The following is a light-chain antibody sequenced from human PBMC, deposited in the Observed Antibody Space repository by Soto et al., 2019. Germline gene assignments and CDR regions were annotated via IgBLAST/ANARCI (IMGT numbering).Light chain of an antibody. V-gene: IGKV1-5*03. CDR3: QQLKSNLIT. CDR1: QSISYW. CDR2: KAS. Sequence: DLQMTQSPSTLSASVGDRVTITCRASQSISYWLAWYQQKRGKAPKLLIYKASSLESGVPSRFSGSGSGTEFTLTISSLQPEDFATYYCQQLKSNLITFGQGTRLEIK. J-gene: IGKJ5*01.